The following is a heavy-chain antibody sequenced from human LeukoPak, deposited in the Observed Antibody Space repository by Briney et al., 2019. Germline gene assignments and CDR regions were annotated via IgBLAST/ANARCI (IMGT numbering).Heavy chain of an antibody. CDR3: ARDQGGRDGRV. V-gene: IGHV4-39*02. CDR2: IYYSGST. J-gene: IGHJ4*02. CDR1: GGSISSSSYY. D-gene: IGHD5-24*01. Sequence: SETLSLTCTVSGGSISSSSYYWGWIRQPPWKGLEWIGSIYYSGSTYYNPSLKSRVTISVDASKNQFSLKLSSVTAADTAVYYCARDQGGRDGRVWGQGTLVTVSS.